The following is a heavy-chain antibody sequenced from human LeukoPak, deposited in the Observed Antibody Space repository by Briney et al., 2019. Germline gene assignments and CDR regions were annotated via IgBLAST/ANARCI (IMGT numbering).Heavy chain of an antibody. J-gene: IGHJ6*03. CDR2: INPNSGGA. Sequence: ASVKVSCKASGYTFTSYAMNWVRQAPGQGLEWMGWINPNSGGANYAQKFQGRVATTRDTSISTAYTQLSRLRCDDTAVYYRARDKQLDWAHYYYYYMDVWGKGTTVTVSS. CDR3: ARDKQLDWAHYYYYYMDV. D-gene: IGHD3-3*01. CDR1: GYTFTSYA. V-gene: IGHV1-2*02.